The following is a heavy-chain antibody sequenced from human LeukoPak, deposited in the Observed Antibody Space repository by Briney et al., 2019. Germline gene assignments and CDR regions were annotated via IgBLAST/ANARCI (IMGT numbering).Heavy chain of an antibody. CDR1: GGTFSSYA. CDR3: ARCSLDIVVVANWFDP. J-gene: IGHJ5*02. V-gene: IGHV1-69*01. CDR2: IIPIFGTA. D-gene: IGHD2-2*03. Sequence: ASVKVSCKASGGTFSSYAISWVRQAPGQGLEWMGGIIPIFGTANYAQKFQGRVTITADESTSTAYMELSSLRSEDTAVYYCARCSLDIVVVANWFDPWGQGTLVTVSS.